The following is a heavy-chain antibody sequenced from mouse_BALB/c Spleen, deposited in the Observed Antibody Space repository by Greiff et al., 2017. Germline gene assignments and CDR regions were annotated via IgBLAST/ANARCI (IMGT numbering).Heavy chain of an antibody. V-gene: IGHV1-26*01. CDR2: VNPNNGGT. CDR1: GYTFTDYY. J-gene: IGHJ2*01. CDR3: ARSCTVWGDY. Sequence: EVQLQQSGPELVKPGASVKISCKASGYTFTDYYMNWVKQSHGKSLEWIGLVNPNNGGTSYNQKFKGKATLTVDKSSCTAYMELHSLTSEDSAVYYCARSCTVWGDYWGQGTTLTVSS. D-gene: IGHD2-10*02.